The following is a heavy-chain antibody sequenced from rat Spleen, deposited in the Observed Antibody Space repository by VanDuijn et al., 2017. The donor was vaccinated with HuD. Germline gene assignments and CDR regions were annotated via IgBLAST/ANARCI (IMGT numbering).Heavy chain of an antibody. J-gene: IGHJ2*01. CDR2: ISSGGGGT. Sequence: EVQLVESGGGLVQPGRSLKLSCAASGFTFSDYNMAWVRQAPTKGLEWVATISSGGGGTYYGDTVKDRFPISKDNAKSTLYLQMNSLRSEDTAAYYCARTTYDYFDYWGQGVMVTVSS. V-gene: IGHV5-29*01. CDR3: ARTTYDYFDY. D-gene: IGHD2-1*01. CDR1: GFTFSDYN.